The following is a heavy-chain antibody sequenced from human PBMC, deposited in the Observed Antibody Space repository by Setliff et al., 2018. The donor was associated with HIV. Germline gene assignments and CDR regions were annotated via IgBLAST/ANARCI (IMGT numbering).Heavy chain of an antibody. CDR3: ARAYFGSGIYY. D-gene: IGHD3-10*01. CDR1: GGSVSSSSYY. V-gene: IGHV4-61*09. J-gene: IGHJ4*02. Sequence: TLSLTCSVSGGSVSSSSYYWTWIRQPAGKGLEWIGHLHSSGDAYYGPSLKSRVAMSLDTSKNQFSLNLSSVTAADTAVYYCARAYFGSGIYYWGQGTLVTVSS. CDR2: LHSSGDA.